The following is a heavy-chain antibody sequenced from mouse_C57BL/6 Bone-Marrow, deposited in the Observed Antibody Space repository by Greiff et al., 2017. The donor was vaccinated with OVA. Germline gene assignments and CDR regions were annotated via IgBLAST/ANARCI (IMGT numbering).Heavy chain of an antibody. V-gene: IGHV1-64*01. CDR2: IHPNSFST. J-gene: IGHJ4*01. CDR1: FYTFTIYF. CDR3: ARYFLYYDYDGYYAMDY. Sequence: FSFPSSFYTFTIYFIHFFQHLPLQFLEWIVIIHPNSFSTNYNEKFKSKATLTVDKSSSTAYMQLSSLTSEDSAVYYCARYFLYYDYDGYYAMDYWGQGTSVTVSS. D-gene: IGHD2-4*01.